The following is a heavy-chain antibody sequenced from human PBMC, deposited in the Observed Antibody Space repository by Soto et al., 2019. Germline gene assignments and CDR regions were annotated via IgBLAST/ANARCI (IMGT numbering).Heavy chain of an antibody. CDR3: ARDRGGYDRLYYYHGMDV. CDR2: ITSSSSYI. Sequence: GGSLRLSCAASGFTFSLYSMIWVRQAPGKGLEWVASITSSSSYIYYEDSLKGRFTISRDNAKNSLYLQMSSLRAEDTAVYYCARDRGGYDRLYYYHGMDVWGQGTTVTVSS. D-gene: IGHD5-12*01. CDR1: GFTFSLYS. J-gene: IGHJ6*02. V-gene: IGHV3-21*01.